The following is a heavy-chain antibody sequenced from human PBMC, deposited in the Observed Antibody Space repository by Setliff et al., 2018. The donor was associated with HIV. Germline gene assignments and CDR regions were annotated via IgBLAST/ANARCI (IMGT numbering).Heavy chain of an antibody. V-gene: IGHV4-61*02. J-gene: IGHJ4*02. Sequence: PSETLSLTCTVSGGSFSSGSYYWSWIRQSAGKGLEWIGRIYTSGSTNYNPSLKSRVTISVDTSKNQFSLKLSSVTAADTAVYYCARHPPYCSGGSCYRGRGYYFDYWGQGTLVTVSS. D-gene: IGHD2-15*01. CDR3: ARHPPYCSGGSCYRGRGYYFDY. CDR2: IYTSGST. CDR1: GGSFSSGSYY.